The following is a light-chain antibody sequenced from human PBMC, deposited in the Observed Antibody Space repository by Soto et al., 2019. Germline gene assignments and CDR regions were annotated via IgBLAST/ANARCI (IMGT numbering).Light chain of an antibody. J-gene: IGLJ2*01. V-gene: IGLV2-14*03. CDR2: DVS. CDR1: NSDILSYNY. CDR3: SSHTSSSPL. Sequence: QSALTQPASVSGSPGQSITISCTGTNSDILSYNYVSWYQQHPGKAPKLMIYDVSNRPLGVSSRFSGSKSGNTASLTISGLQVEDEADYYCSSHTSSSPLFGGGTKVTVL.